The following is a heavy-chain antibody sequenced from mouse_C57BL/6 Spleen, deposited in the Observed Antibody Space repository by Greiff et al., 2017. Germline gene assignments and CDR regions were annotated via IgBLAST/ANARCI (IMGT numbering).Heavy chain of an antibody. J-gene: IGHJ2*01. Sequence: VQLQQSGPELVKPGASVKISCKASGYAFSSSWMNWVKQRPGKGLEWIGRIYPGDGDTNCNGKFKGKATLTADKSSSTAYMQLSSLTSEDSAVYFCARDSTIPFDYWGQGTTLTVSS. CDR1: GYAFSSSW. CDR2: IYPGDGDT. D-gene: IGHD2-5*01. V-gene: IGHV1-82*01. CDR3: ARDSTIPFDY.